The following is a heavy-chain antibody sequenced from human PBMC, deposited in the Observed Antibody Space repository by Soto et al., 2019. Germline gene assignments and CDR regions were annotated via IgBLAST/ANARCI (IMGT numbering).Heavy chain of an antibody. CDR1: GFTFSSYG. CDR3: AKVKDCSGGSCYSLNQYFQH. J-gene: IGHJ1*01. CDR2: ISYDGSNK. Sequence: QVQLVESGGGVVQPGRSLRLSCAASGFTFSSYGMHWVRQAPGKGLEWVAVISYDGSNKYYADSVKGRFTISRDNSKNTLYLQMNSLRAEDTAVYYCAKVKDCSGGSCYSLNQYFQHWGQGTLVTVSS. V-gene: IGHV3-30*18. D-gene: IGHD2-15*01.